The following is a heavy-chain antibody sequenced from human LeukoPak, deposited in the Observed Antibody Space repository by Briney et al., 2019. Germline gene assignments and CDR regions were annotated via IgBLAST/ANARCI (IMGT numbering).Heavy chain of an antibody. CDR3: ARGYCSSTSCYSLDWFDP. V-gene: IGHV1-2*06. CDR1: GYTFTSNY. J-gene: IGHJ5*02. Sequence: ASVKVSCKASGYTFTSNYIHWVRQAPGQGLEWMGRINPNSGGTNYAQKFQGRVTMTRDTSISTAYMELSRLRSDDTAVYYCARGYCSSTSCYSLDWFDPWGQGTLVTVSS. CDR2: INPNSGGT. D-gene: IGHD2-2*02.